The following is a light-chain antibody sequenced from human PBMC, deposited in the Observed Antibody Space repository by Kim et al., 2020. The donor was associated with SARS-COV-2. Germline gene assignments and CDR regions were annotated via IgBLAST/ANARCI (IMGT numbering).Light chain of an antibody. CDR2: TNN. Sequence: GESVTLASSGSSSSIGSNTVTWYQQLPGTAPKLLIYTNNQRPSGVPDRFSGSKSGTSASLAISGLQSEDEADYYCAAWDDSLNGYVFGTGTKVTVL. CDR1: SSSIGSNT. CDR3: AAWDDSLNGYV. J-gene: IGLJ1*01. V-gene: IGLV1-44*01.